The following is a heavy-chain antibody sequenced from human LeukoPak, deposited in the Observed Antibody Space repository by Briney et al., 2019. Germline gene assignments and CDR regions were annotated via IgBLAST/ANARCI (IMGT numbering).Heavy chain of an antibody. CDR2: INGRVYTI. CDR1: GFTFSEYY. CDR3: ARVSSGSANEAFYI. D-gene: IGHD1-26*01. V-gene: IGHV3-11*04. Sequence: GGSLRLSCAASGFTFSEYYMSWIRQAPGNSLEWPSYINGRVYTIYYADSVKGRFTISRDNAKNSFYLQMNSLRAEDTAIYHCARVSSGSANEAFYIWGQGTMVTPSS. J-gene: IGHJ3*02.